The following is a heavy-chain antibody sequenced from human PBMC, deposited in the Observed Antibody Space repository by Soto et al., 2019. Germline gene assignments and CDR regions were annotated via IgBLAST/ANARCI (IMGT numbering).Heavy chain of an antibody. CDR2: IYYSGST. CDR1: GGSISSYY. CDR3: ARGYCSSTSCYEVVGEEHYYYYYMDV. Sequence: SETLSLTCTVSGGSISSYYWSWIRQPPGKGLEWIGYIYYSGSTNYNPSLKSRVTISVDTSKNQFSLKLSSVTAADTAVYYCARGYCSSTSCYEVVGEEHYYYYYMDVWGKGTTVTVSS. V-gene: IGHV4-59*08. J-gene: IGHJ6*03. D-gene: IGHD2-2*01.